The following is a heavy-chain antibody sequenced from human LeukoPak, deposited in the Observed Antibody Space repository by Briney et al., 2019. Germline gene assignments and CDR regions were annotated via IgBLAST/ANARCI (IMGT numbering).Heavy chain of an antibody. Sequence: GGSLRLSCAASGFTFSSYSMNWVRQAPGKGLEWISYISSSSSTLYYADSVKGRFTISRDNSKNTLYLQMNSLRAEDTAVYYCAREGRWSGPEKNMYNWFDPWGQGTLVTVSS. CDR3: AREGRWSGPEKNMYNWFDP. V-gene: IGHV3-48*01. J-gene: IGHJ5*02. D-gene: IGHD3-3*01. CDR2: ISSSSSTL. CDR1: GFTFSSYS.